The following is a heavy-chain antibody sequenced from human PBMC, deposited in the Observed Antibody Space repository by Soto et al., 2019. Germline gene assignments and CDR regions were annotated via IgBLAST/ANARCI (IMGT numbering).Heavy chain of an antibody. CDR1: CGSISSSNW. CDR2: IYHSGST. D-gene: IGHD3-9*01. J-gene: IGHJ4*02. CDR3: ARGRGDILTFDY. Sequence: QVQLQESGPGLVKPSGTLSLTCAVSCGSISSSNWWSWVRQPPGKGLEWIGEIYHSGSTNYNPSLKSRVTIAVDTPKNQFSLKLSSVTAADTAVYYCARGRGDILTFDYWGQGTLVTVSS. V-gene: IGHV4-4*02.